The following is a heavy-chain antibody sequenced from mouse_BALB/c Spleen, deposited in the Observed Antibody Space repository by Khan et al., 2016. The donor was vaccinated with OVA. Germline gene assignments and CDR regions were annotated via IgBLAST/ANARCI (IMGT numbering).Heavy chain of an antibody. CDR3: ARQPYYHYYVMDY. CDR1: GFSLTNYG. J-gene: IGHJ4*01. V-gene: IGHV2-6-1*01. CDR2: IWSDGST. Sequence: VQLQESGPGLVAPSQSLSITCTISGFSLTNYGVHWVRLPPGKGLEWLVVIWSDGSTTYNSALKSRLSISKDNSKSQVFLYMNSHQTDDTTMYYCARQPYYHYYVMDYWGQGTSVTVSS. D-gene: IGHD2-10*01.